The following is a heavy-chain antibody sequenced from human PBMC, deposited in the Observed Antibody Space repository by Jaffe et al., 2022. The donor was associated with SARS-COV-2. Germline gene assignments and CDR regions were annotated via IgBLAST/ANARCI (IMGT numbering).Heavy chain of an antibody. CDR2: INHSGST. J-gene: IGHJ5*02. CDR1: GGSFSGYY. D-gene: IGHD2-15*01. CDR3: ARKDKGPNNWFDP. V-gene: IGHV4-34*01. Sequence: QVQLQQWGAGLLKPSETLSLTCAVYGGSFSGYYWSWIRQPPGKGLEWIGEINHSGSTNYNPSLKSRVTISVDTSKNQFSLKLSSVTAADTAVYYCARKDKGPNNWFDPWGQGTLVTVSS.